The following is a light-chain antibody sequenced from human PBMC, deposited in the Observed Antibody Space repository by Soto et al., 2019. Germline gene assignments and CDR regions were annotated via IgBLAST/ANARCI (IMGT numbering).Light chain of an antibody. V-gene: IGKV1-5*03. J-gene: IGKJ2*01. CDR3: QQYSSYSPFT. Sequence: DIQMTQSPSTLSASIGDRVTITCRASHSISSWVAWYQQKPGKAPRLLIYKASSLESGVPSRFSGSGSGTEFTLTISSLQPDDLATYYCQQYSSYSPFTFGQGTKLEI. CDR1: HSISSW. CDR2: KAS.